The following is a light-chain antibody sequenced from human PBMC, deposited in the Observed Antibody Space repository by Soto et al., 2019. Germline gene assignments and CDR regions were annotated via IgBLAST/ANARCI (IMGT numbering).Light chain of an antibody. J-gene: IGKJ1*01. CDR3: QQYGSSPSWT. CDR1: QSVSNY. Sequence: IFLTQSPATLSLSPGERVTLSCRASQSVSNYLAWYQQKPGQAPRLLIYGASSRATGIPDRFSGSGSGTDFTLTISRLEPEDFAVYYCQQYGSSPSWTFGQGTKVAIK. CDR2: GAS. V-gene: IGKV3-20*01.